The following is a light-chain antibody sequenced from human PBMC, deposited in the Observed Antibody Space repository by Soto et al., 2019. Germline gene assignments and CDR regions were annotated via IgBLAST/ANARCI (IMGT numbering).Light chain of an antibody. J-gene: IGLJ1*01. CDR1: SSNIGAGYE. CDR3: QSYDSSLSGYV. CDR2: ENN. V-gene: IGLV1-40*01. Sequence: QSVLTQPPSVSEAPGQRVTISCTGSSSNIGAGYEAHWYQQVPGTAPKLLIYENNTRPSGVPDRFSGSKSGTSASLAITGLPAEDEAEYSCQSYDSSLSGYVFGTGTKLTVL.